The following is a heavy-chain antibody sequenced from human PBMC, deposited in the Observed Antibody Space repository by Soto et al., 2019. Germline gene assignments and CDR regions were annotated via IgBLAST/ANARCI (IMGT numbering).Heavy chain of an antibody. D-gene: IGHD2-15*01. CDR1: GDSLSSRGYY. V-gene: IGHV4-61*05. CDR3: ANLPPRIVVVKTEIPT. Sequence: SETLSLTCAVSGDSLSSRGYYCSWIRQPPGKGLEWIGEIYYSGSTKYNPSLKSRVTISVDKSKNQFSLELRAVTAADTAVYYCANLPPRIVVVKTEIPTWGQGTLVTVPS. J-gene: IGHJ5*02. CDR2: IYYSGST.